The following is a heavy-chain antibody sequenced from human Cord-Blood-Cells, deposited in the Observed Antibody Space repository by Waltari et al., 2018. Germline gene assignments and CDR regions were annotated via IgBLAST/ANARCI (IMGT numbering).Heavy chain of an antibody. Sequence: QVQLQESGPGLVKPSETLSLTCTVSGGSISSHYWSWIRQPPGKGLEWIGYIYYSGRTNYNPALKSRVTVSVDTSKNQFSLKLSSVTAADTAVYYCARVLGFYSGSYYFDYWGQGTLVTVSS. CDR3: ARVLGFYSGSYYFDY. CDR2: IYYSGRT. CDR1: GGSISSHY. J-gene: IGHJ4*02. V-gene: IGHV4-59*11. D-gene: IGHD1-26*01.